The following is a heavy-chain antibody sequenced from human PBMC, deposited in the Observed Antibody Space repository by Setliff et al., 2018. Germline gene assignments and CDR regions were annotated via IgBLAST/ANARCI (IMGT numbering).Heavy chain of an antibody. CDR3: ARMSGFQYIDV. D-gene: IGHD3-3*01. J-gene: IGHJ6*03. CDR1: GGSISSPNW. V-gene: IGHV4-4*02. CDR2: IYHSGTT. Sequence: SETLSLTCAVSGGSISSPNWWNWVRQPPGKGLEWIGGIYHSGTTNYNPSLKSRVTISLDTSKNQFSLSLTSVTAEDTAVYYCARMSGFQYIDVWDKGTTVTVSS.